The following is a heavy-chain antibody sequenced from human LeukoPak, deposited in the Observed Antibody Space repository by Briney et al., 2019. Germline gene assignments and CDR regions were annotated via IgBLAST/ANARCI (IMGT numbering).Heavy chain of an antibody. CDR2: ISGSGGST. V-gene: IGHV3-23*01. J-gene: IGHJ4*02. CDR1: GFTFSSYG. Sequence: PGGSLRLSCAASGFTFSSYGMSWVRQAPGKGLEWVSAISGSGGSTYYADSVKGRFTISRDNSKNTLYLQMNSLRAEDTAVYYCAKGIGFDCSGGSCYYFDYWGQGTLVTVSS. D-gene: IGHD2-15*01. CDR3: AKGIGFDCSGGSCYYFDY.